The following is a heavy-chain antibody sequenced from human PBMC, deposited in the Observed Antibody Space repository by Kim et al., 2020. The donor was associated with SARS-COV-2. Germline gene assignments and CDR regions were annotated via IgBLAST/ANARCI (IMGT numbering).Heavy chain of an antibody. CDR2: IYATGGT. J-gene: IGHJ3*02. Sequence: GGSLRLSCAVSGFSGSRPYMSWVRQAPGKGLEWVSVIYATGGTYYADSVRGRFTISRHSSNNTLHLQMNSLKVEDTAVYYCAGRFDTTWGDAFDIWGQGTMVAVSS. V-gene: IGHV3-53*04. D-gene: IGHD3-16*01. CDR3: AGRFDTTWGDAFDI. CDR1: GFSGSRPY.